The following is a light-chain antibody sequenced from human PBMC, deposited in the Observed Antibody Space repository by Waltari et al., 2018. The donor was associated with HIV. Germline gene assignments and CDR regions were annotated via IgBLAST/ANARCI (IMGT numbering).Light chain of an antibody. CDR3: QQADSLPLT. V-gene: IGKV1-12*01. CDR1: QNLSRS. Sequence: DIQLTQSPSYVSASVGDPVTATCRARQNLSRSLAWYQQKPGKAPELLIFAASTLQSGVSSRFSGSGSGTSFTLTINTLRTEDFATYYCQQADSLPLTFGGGTKVEI. CDR2: AAS. J-gene: IGKJ4*01.